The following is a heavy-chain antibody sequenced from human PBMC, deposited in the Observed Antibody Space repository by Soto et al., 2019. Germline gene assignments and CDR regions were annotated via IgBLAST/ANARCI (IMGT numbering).Heavy chain of an antibody. CDR3: ARGLLWPTVTTAYPYNWFDP. J-gene: IGHJ5*02. Sequence: SQTLSLTCAISGDSVSSNSAAWNWIRQSPSRGLEWLGRTYYRSKWYNDYAVSVKSRITINPDTSKNQFSLQLNSVTPEDTAVYYCARGLLWPTVTTAYPYNWFDPWGQGTLVTVSS. D-gene: IGHD4-4*01. CDR2: TYYRSKWYN. CDR1: GDSVSSNSAA. V-gene: IGHV6-1*01.